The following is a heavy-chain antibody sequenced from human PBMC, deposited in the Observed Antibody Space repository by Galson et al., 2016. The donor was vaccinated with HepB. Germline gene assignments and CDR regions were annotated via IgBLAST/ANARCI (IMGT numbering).Heavy chain of an antibody. J-gene: IGHJ4*02. V-gene: IGHV3-33*01. D-gene: IGHD6-19*01. CDR3: ARDSGGEQWPFDY. CDR2: IWWDGSRT. Sequence: SLRLSCAASGFTFSSYGMHWVRQAPGKGLEWVAIIWWDGSRTYYADSVKGLFTISRDNSKNTLYLQMSSLRAEDTAVYFCARDSGGEQWPFDYWGQGTLVTVSS. CDR1: GFTFSSYG.